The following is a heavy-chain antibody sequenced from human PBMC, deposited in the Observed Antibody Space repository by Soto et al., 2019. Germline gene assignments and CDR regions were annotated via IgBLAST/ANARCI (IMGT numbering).Heavy chain of an antibody. Sequence: QVQLVESGGGVVQPGRSLRLSCAASGFTFSSYGMHWVRQAPGKGLAWVAVIWYDGSNKYYADSVKGRFTISRDNSKNKLYLQMNSLRAEDTAVYYCARDCAGYSSGWYQRGGFDYWGQGTLVTVSS. V-gene: IGHV3-33*01. CDR2: IWYDGSNK. CDR1: GFTFSSYG. CDR3: ARDCAGYSSGWYQRGGFDY. J-gene: IGHJ4*02. D-gene: IGHD6-19*01.